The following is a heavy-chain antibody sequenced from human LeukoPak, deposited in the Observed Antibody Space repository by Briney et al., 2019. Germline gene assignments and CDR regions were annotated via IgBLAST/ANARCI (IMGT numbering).Heavy chain of an antibody. CDR3: ARFRRVMVRGVISKGDWFDP. D-gene: IGHD3-10*01. CDR2: IYYSGST. Sequence: SETLSLTCTVSGSSISSYYWSWIRQPPGKGLEWIGYIYYSGSTNYNPSLKSRVTISVDTSKNQFSLKLSSVTAADTAVYYCARFRRVMVRGVISKGDWFDPWGQGTLVTVSS. V-gene: IGHV4-59*01. CDR1: GSSISSYY. J-gene: IGHJ5*02.